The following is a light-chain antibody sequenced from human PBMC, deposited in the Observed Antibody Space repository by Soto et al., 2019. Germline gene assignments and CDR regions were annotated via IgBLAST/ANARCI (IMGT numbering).Light chain of an antibody. Sequence: DIPMTQSPSSLSASVGDRVTITCRASQSISSYLNWYQQKPGKAPKLLIYAASSLQSGVPSRFSGSGSGTDFTLTISSLQPEDFATYYCQQSYSTLITFGPGTKVEIK. CDR1: QSISSY. CDR2: AAS. V-gene: IGKV1-39*01. CDR3: QQSYSTLIT. J-gene: IGKJ3*01.